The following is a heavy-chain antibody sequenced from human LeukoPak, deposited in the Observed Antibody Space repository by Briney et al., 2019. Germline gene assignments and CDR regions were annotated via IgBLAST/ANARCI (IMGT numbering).Heavy chain of an antibody. CDR2: TGSTGVST. Sequence: GGSLRLSCAASGFTFSSYAMNWVRQAPGKGLEWVSATGSTGVSTFYADSVKGRFTVSRDNSKNALSLQMNSLRAEDTAVYYCAKDPGVVPAHYFDYWGQGILVTVSS. V-gene: IGHV3-23*01. D-gene: IGHD2-2*01. CDR3: AKDPGVVPAHYFDY. CDR1: GFTFSSYA. J-gene: IGHJ4*02.